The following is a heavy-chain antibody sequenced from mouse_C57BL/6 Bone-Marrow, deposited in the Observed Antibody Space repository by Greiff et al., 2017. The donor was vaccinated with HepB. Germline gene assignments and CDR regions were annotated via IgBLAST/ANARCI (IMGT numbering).Heavy chain of an antibody. Sequence: EVKLMESGGGLVKPGGSLKLSCAASGFTFSDYGMHWVRQAPEKGLEWVAYISSGSSTNYYADTVKGRFTISRDNAKNTLFLQMTSLRSEDTAMYYCASSLYYDFLYFDYWGQGTTLTVSS. CDR1: GFTFSDYG. CDR2: ISSGSSTN. D-gene: IGHD2-4*01. J-gene: IGHJ2*01. CDR3: ASSLYYDFLYFDY. V-gene: IGHV5-17*01.